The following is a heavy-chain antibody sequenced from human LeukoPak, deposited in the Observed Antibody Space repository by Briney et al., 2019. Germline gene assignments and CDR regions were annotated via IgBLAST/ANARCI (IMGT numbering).Heavy chain of an antibody. CDR3: ARDPYYYDSSGYYPFDY. CDR1: GFTFDDYA. J-gene: IGHJ4*02. V-gene: IGHV3-21*01. CDR2: ISSSSSYI. Sequence: GGSLRLSCAASGFTFDDYAMHWVRQAPGKGLEWVSSISSSSSYIYYADSVKGRFTISRDNAKNPLYLQMNSLRAEDTAVYYCARDPYYYDSSGYYPFDYWGQGTLVTVSS. D-gene: IGHD3-22*01.